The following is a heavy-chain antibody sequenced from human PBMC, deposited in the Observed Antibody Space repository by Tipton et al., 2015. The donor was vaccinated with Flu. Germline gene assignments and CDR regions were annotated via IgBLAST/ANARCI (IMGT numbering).Heavy chain of an antibody. CDR2: IYTSGST. J-gene: IGHJ5*02. CDR1: GGSISSYY. V-gene: IGHV4-4*07. CDR3: ARERARGYCSSTSCLGWFDP. D-gene: IGHD2-2*01. Sequence: TLSLTCTVSGGSISSYYWSWIRQPAGKGLEWIGRIYTSGSTNYNPSLKSRVTMSVDTSKNQFPLKLSSVTAADTAVYYCARERARGYCSSTSCLGWFDPWGQGTLVTVSS.